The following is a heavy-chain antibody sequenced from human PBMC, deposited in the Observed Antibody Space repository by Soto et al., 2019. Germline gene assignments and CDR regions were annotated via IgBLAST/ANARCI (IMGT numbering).Heavy chain of an antibody. V-gene: IGHV3-11*01. CDR1: GFTFSDYN. Sequence: WGSLRLSCAASGFTFSDYNMSWIRQAPGMGLEGVSYISTSGDGTIYYADSVKGRFTISRDNSGTSRYWHMNNQRAADTAAYYCAGVSGSRPIRDHFEIKDRETM. J-gene: IGHJ3*02. CDR2: ISTSGDGTI. CDR3: AGVSGSRPIRDHFEI. D-gene: IGHD6-25*01.